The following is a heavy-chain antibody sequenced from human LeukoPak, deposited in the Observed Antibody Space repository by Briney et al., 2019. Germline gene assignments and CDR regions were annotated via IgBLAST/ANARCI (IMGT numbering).Heavy chain of an antibody. V-gene: IGHV3-21*01. CDR2: ISSSSYI. D-gene: IGHD6-13*01. CDR1: GFTFSSYS. J-gene: IGHJ4*02. CDR3: ARDRIAAAIQG. Sequence: PGGSLRLSCAASGFTFSSYSMNWVRQAPGKGLEWVSSISSSSYIYYADSVKGRFTISRDNAKNSLYLQMNSLRAEDTAVYYCARDRIAAAIQGWGQGTLVTVSS.